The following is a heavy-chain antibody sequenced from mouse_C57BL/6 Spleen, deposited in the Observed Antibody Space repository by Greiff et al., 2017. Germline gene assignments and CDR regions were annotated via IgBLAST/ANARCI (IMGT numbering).Heavy chain of an antibody. D-gene: IGHD4-1*01. CDR1: GFTFSSYG. J-gene: IGHJ2*01. Sequence: EVQLVESGGDLVKPGGSLKLSCAASGFTFSSYGMSWVRQTPDKRLEWVATISSGGSYTYYPDSVKGRFTISRDNAKNTLYLQMSSLKSEDTAMYYCARRGVTGTRGFDYWGQGTTLTVSS. CDR2: ISSGGSYT. V-gene: IGHV5-6*01. CDR3: ARRGVTGTRGFDY.